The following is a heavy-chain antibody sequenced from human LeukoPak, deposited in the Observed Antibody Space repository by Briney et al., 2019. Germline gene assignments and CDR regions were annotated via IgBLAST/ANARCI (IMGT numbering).Heavy chain of an antibody. CDR1: GGSISSGDYY. J-gene: IGHJ4*02. CDR3: AREKEGSGWYV. D-gene: IGHD6-19*01. V-gene: IGHV4-30-4*01. Sequence: SQTLSLTCTVSGGSISSGDYYWSWIRQPPGKGLEWIGYIYYSGSTNYNPSLKSRVTISVDTSKNQFSLKLSSVTAADTAVYYCAREKEGSGWYVWGQGTLVTVSS. CDR2: IYYSGST.